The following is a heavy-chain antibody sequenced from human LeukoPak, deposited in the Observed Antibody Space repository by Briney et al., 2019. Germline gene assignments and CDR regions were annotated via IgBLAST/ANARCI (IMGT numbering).Heavy chain of an antibody. CDR1: GYTFTGYY. D-gene: IGHD1-26*01. J-gene: IGHJ4*02. CDR2: INPNSGDI. CDR3: ARDSGGSNYFSY. Sequence: ASVKVSCKASGYTFTGYYMHWVRQAPGQGLEWMGWINPNSGDINYAQKFQGRVAMTRDTSITTVYMELSRLRSDDTAVYYCARDSGGSNYFSYWGQGSLVTVSS. V-gene: IGHV1-2*02.